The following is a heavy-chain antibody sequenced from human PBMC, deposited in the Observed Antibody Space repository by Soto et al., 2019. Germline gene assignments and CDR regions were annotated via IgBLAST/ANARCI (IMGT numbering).Heavy chain of an antibody. CDR3: ATIPIIAVAGTVFDY. CDR2: FDPEDGET. D-gene: IGHD6-19*01. V-gene: IGHV1-24*01. CDR1: GYTLTELS. Sequence: ASVKVSCKVSGYTLTELSMHWVRQAPGKGLEWMGGFDPEDGETIYAQKFQGRVTMTEDTSTDTAYMELSSLRSEDTAVYYCATIPIIAVAGTVFDYWGQGTLVTVSS. J-gene: IGHJ4*02.